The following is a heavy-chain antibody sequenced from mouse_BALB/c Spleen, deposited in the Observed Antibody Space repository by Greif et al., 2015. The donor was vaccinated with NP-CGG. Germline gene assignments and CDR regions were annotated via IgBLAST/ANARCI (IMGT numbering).Heavy chain of an antibody. CDR2: INPSNGGT. CDR1: GYTFTSYY. CDR3: TRSKGGYYGAY. Sequence: VQLQQSGAELVKPGASVKLSCKASGYTFTSYYMYWVKQRPGQGLEWIGEINPSNGGTNFNEKFKSKATLTVDKSSSTAYMQLSSLTSEDSAVYYCTRSKGGYYGAYWGQGTLVTVSA. D-gene: IGHD1-1*01. V-gene: IGHV1S81*02. J-gene: IGHJ3*01.